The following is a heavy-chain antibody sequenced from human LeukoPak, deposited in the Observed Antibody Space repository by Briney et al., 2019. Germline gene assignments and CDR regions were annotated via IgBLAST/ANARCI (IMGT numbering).Heavy chain of an antibody. J-gene: IGHJ4*02. D-gene: IGHD2-21*02. CDR2: IYYSGST. CDR3: ARHLAYCGGDCYSIDY. CDR1: GGSISSYY. V-gene: IGHV4-59*01. Sequence: SETLSLTCTVSGGSISSYYWSWIRQPPGKGLEWIGYIYYSGSTNYNPSFKSRVTISVDTSKNQFSLKLSSVTAADTAVYYCARHLAYCGGDCYSIDYWGQGTLVTVSS.